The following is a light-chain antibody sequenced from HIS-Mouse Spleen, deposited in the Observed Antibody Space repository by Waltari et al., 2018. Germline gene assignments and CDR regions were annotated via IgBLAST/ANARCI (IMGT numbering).Light chain of an antibody. V-gene: IGLV3-10*01. CDR3: YSTDSSGNHRV. J-gene: IGLJ2*01. Sequence: SYELTQPPSVSVSPGQTARITCSGDALQKKYAYWYQHKSGQAPVLVIYEASKRPSGMPESFSCSSSGTMATLTISGAQVADEADYYCYSTDSSGNHRVFGGGTKLTVL. CDR2: EAS. CDR1: ALQKKY.